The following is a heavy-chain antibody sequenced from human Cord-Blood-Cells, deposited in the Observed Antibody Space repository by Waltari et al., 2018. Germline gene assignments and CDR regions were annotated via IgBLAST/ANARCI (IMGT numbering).Heavy chain of an antibody. D-gene: IGHD3-10*01. CDR1: GFTFSSYA. CDR2: ISYDGSNK. J-gene: IGHJ4*02. V-gene: IGHV3-30*04. CDR3: ARGSLGQRYYYGSGSYLDYFDY. Sequence: QVQLVESGGGVVQPGRSLRLSCAASGFTFSSYAMHWVRQAPGTGLVWVAVISYDGSNKSYADSVKGRFTISRDNSKNTLYLQMNSLRAEDTAVYYCARGSLGQRYYYGSGSYLDYFDYWGQGTLVTVSS.